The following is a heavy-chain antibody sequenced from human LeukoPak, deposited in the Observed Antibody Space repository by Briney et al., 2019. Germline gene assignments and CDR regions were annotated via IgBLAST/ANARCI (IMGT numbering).Heavy chain of an antibody. Sequence: GGSLRLSCAASGFTFSSYSMNWVRQAPGKGLEWVSAISDDGRSTYYADSVKGRFTISKDNSKKTLSLQMNNLRAEDTAVYYCAKRVPYSSSSVYFDYWGQGTLVTVSS. CDR3: AKRVPYSSSSVYFDY. CDR1: GFTFSSYS. V-gene: IGHV3-23*01. J-gene: IGHJ4*02. CDR2: ISDDGRST. D-gene: IGHD6-6*01.